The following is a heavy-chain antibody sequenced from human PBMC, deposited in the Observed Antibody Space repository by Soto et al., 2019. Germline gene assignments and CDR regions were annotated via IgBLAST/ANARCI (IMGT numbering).Heavy chain of an antibody. V-gene: IGHV4-31*03. CDR3: ARAGGRYCSGGRCDLFDS. J-gene: IGHJ4*02. D-gene: IGHD2-15*01. CDR1: GDSMTSGTYY. CDR2: IYYNGRT. Sequence: SETLSLTCTVSGDSMTSGTYYWSWIRQHPGKGLEWIGYIYYNGRTYYSPSLKSRVTISVDASQNQFSLNLASVTAADTAVYYCARAGGRYCSGGRCDLFDSWGQGTLVTVSS.